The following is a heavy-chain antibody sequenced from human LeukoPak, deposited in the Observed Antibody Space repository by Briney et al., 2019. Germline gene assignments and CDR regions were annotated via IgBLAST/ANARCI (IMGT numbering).Heavy chain of an antibody. Sequence: SETLSLTCAVYSGSFSGYYWTWIRQPPGKGLEWIGEINHSGSTNYNPSLKSRVTISVDTSKNQFSLTLCSVTAADTAVYYCARGPDIPRRLDYWGQGTLVTVSS. V-gene: IGHV4-34*01. CDR1: SGSFSGYY. CDR3: ARGPDIPRRLDY. J-gene: IGHJ4*02. CDR2: INHSGST. D-gene: IGHD2-15*01.